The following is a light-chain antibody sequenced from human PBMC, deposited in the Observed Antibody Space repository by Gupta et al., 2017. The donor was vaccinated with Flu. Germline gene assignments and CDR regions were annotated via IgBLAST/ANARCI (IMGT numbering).Light chain of an antibody. CDR2: ADS. CDR1: RNDIGAHNR. Sequence: QSAPTQPRSVSGSPGQSVTMSCTGTRNDIGAHNRVSWYEQRPGKAPNLFFYADSERLSGVPDRFSGSKSGTTASLTITGLQPDDEADYYCASSHAGRDTWVFGTGTTVTVL. CDR3: SSHAGRDTWV. V-gene: IGLV2-11*01. J-gene: IGLJ1*01.